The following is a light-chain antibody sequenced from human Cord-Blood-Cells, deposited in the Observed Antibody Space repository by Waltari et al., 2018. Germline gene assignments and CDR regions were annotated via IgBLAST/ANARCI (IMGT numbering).Light chain of an antibody. Sequence: QSALTQPASVSGSPGQSITISCTGTSSDVGGYNYVSWYQQHPGKAPKLMIYEVSNRPSGVSNRFAGSKSGNTASRTSSVLQAEDEADYYCSSYTSSSTYVFGTGTKVTVL. CDR2: EVS. J-gene: IGLJ1*01. CDR3: SSYTSSSTYV. V-gene: IGLV2-14*01. CDR1: SSDVGGYNY.